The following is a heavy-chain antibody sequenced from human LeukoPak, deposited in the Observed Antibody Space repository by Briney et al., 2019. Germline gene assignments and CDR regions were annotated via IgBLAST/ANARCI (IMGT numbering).Heavy chain of an antibody. J-gene: IGHJ6*03. D-gene: IGHD2-15*01. CDR2: IVVGSGNT. CDR1: GFTFTSSA. CDR3: SAPAAPSGSYSTYMDV. V-gene: IGHV1-58*02. Sequence: SVKVSCKASGFTFTSSAMQWVRQARGQRLEWIGWIVVGSGNTNFAQKFQERVTITRDMSTSTAYIELSRLRSVDTAEYYCSAPAAPSGSYSTYMDVWGKGTTVTVSS.